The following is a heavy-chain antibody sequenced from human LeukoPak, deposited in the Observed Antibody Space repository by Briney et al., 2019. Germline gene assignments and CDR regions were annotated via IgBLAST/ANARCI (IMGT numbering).Heavy chain of an antibody. CDR3: ARSDNVWGGPYYFDF. J-gene: IGHJ4*02. Sequence: PGGSLRLSCAASGFTFSSYSVNWVRQAPGKGLEWVSSTSSSSSYIYYADSVKGRFTISRDNAKNSLYLQMNSLRAEDTAVYYCARSDNVWGGPYYFDFWGQGTLVTVSS. CDR1: GFTFSSYS. CDR2: TSSSSSYI. V-gene: IGHV3-21*01. D-gene: IGHD3-16*01.